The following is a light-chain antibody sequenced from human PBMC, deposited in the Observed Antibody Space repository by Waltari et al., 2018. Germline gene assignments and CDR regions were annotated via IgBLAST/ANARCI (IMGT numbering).Light chain of an antibody. CDR2: NNN. Sequence: QSVLTQPPSPSGTPGQRVPISCSGSRSHRGRNPANWYQQFPGTAPKLLIYNNNQRPSGVPDRFSGSKSGTSASLAISGLQSEDEADYYCATWDDSLNAVIFGGGTKLTVL. J-gene: IGLJ2*01. CDR3: ATWDDSLNAVI. CDR1: RSHRGRNP. V-gene: IGLV1-44*01.